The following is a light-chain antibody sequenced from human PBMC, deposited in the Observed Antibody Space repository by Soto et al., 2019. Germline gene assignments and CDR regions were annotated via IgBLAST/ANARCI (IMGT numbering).Light chain of an antibody. Sequence: EIVLTQSPATLSLSPGERATLSCRASQSVGSDLAWYQQKPGQAPRLVIYDIFTRATGIPDRFSGSGSGTDFTLTISRLEPEDFAVYYCQQYGSSPLTFGPGTKVDIK. J-gene: IGKJ3*01. CDR1: QSVGSD. V-gene: IGKV3-20*01. CDR2: DIF. CDR3: QQYGSSPLT.